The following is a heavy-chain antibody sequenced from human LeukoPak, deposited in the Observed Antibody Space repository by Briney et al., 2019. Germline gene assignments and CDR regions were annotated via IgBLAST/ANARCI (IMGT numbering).Heavy chain of an antibody. CDR2: IYDTGST. V-gene: IGHV4-59*01. J-gene: IGHJ3*02. D-gene: IGHD5-24*01. CDR3: ARVRNYPDAFDI. Sequence: SETLSLTCTVSGGSISNYYWAWIRQPPGKGLEWIGYIYDTGSTKYNPSLKSRLTISLHTSRNQFSLNLSSLTAADTAIYYCARVRNYPDAFDIWGQGRMVTVSS. CDR1: GGSISNYY.